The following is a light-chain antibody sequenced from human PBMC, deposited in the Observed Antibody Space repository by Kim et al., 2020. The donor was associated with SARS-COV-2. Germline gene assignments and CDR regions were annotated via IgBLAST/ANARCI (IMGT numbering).Light chain of an antibody. CDR3: AAWDDSLKGVV. CDR2: SND. CDR1: SSNIGGNT. J-gene: IGLJ2*01. Sequence: GQRGTIFCTGSSSNIGGNTVTWYQQLPGTAPKVLIYSNDERPSGVPDRFSGSKSGTSASLAISGLQSEDEADYHCAAWDDSLKGVVFGGGTKLTVL. V-gene: IGLV1-44*01.